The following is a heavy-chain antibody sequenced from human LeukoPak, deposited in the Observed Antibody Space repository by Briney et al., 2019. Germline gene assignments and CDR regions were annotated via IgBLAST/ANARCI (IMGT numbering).Heavy chain of an antibody. D-gene: IGHD2-2*01. CDR2: IIPIFGTA. V-gene: IGHV1-69*13. Sequence: SLKLSCTASGGTFSSYAISWVRQAPGQGLEWMGGIIPIFGTANYAQKFQGRVTITADESTSTAYMVLSSLRSEDTAVYYCARGGGVPAATSPYYYYYMDVWGKGTTVTVSS. CDR1: GGTFSSYA. J-gene: IGHJ6*03. CDR3: ARGGGVPAATSPYYYYYMDV.